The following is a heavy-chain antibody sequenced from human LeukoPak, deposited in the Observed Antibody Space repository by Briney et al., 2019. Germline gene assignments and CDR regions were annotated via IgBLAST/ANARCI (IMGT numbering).Heavy chain of an antibody. CDR3: AKDITDYGDYFDY. CDR1: GFTFDDYA. J-gene: IGHJ4*02. Sequence: GGSLRLSCAASGFTFDDYAMHWVRQAPGKGLEWVSGISWNSGSIGYADSVKGRFTISRDSAKNSLYLQVNSLRAEDTALYYCAKDITDYGDYFDYWGQGTLVTVSS. CDR2: ISWNSGSI. D-gene: IGHD4-17*01. V-gene: IGHV3-9*01.